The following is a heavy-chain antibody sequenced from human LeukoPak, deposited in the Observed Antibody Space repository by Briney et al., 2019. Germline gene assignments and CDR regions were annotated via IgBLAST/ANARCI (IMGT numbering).Heavy chain of an antibody. CDR2: IYYSGST. CDR1: GGSISSHY. D-gene: IGHD2-2*02. CDR3: ASGIVVVPAAIYYMDV. J-gene: IGHJ6*03. V-gene: IGHV4-59*11. Sequence: SETLSLTCTVSGGSISSHYWSWIRQPPGKGLDWIGYIYYSGSTNYNPSLKSRVTISVDTSKNQFSLKLSSVTAADTAVYYCASGIVVVPAAIYYMDVWGKGTTVTVSS.